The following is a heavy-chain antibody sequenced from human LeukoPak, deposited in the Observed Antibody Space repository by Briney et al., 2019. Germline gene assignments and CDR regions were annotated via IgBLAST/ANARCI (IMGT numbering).Heavy chain of an antibody. CDR1: GFTFSSYG. J-gene: IGHJ4*02. Sequence: GRSLRLSCAVSGFTFSSYGMHWVRQAPGKGLEWVANINLDGTEENYVDSVKGRFTISRDNAKNSLYVQMNSLRAEDSAVYYCVRTYFADYRWGQGTLVTVSS. CDR2: INLDGTEE. V-gene: IGHV3-7*01. CDR3: VRTYFADYR. D-gene: IGHD4-17*01.